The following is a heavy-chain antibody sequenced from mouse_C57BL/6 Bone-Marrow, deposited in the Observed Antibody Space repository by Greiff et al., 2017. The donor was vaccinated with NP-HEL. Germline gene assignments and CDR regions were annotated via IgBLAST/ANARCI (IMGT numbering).Heavy chain of an antibody. CDR3: ARGGLRLAYYAMDY. D-gene: IGHD3-2*02. V-gene: IGHV1-26*01. CDR2: INPNNGGT. J-gene: IGHJ4*01. CDR1: GYTFTDYY. Sequence: EVQLQQSGPELVKPGASVKISCKASGYTFTDYYMNWVKQSHGKSLEWIGDINPNNGGTSYNQKFKGKATLTVDKSSSTAYMELRSLTSEDSAVYYCARGGLRLAYYAMDYWGQGTSVTVSS.